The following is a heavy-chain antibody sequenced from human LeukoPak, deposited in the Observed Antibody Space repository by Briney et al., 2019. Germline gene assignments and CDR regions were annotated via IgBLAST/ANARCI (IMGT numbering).Heavy chain of an antibody. CDR1: GFTFSSYW. CDR2: IKQDGSEK. J-gene: IGHJ6*03. Sequence: GGSLRLSCAASGFTFSSYWMSWVRQAPGKGLEWVANIKQDGSEKYYVDSVKGRFTISRDNAKNSLYLQMNSLRAEDTAVYYCARGGYDFWSGPSGNYYMDVWGKGTTVTVSS. CDR3: ARGGYDFWSGPSGNYYMDV. D-gene: IGHD3-3*01. V-gene: IGHV3-7*01.